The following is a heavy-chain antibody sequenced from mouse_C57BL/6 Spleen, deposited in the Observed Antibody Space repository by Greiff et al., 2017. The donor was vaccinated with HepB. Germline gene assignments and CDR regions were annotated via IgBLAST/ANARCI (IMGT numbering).Heavy chain of an antibody. Sequence: EVQLQQSGGGLVKPGGSLKLSCAASGFTFSDYGMHWVRQAPEKGLEWVAYISSGSSTIYYADTVKGRFTISRDNAKNTLFLQMTSLRSEDTAMYYCARGFRGYYFDYWGQGTTLTVSS. V-gene: IGHV5-17*01. J-gene: IGHJ2*01. CDR1: GFTFSDYG. CDR2: ISSGSSTI. CDR3: ARGFRGYYFDY.